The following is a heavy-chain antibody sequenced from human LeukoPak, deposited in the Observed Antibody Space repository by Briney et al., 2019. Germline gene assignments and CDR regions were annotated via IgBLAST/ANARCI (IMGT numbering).Heavy chain of an antibody. J-gene: IGHJ3*02. CDR3: ARDVYPEGYCSSTSCLDAFDI. Sequence: ASGKVSCKASGYTFTSYGISWVRQAPGQGLEWMGWISAYNGNTNYAQKLQGRVTMTTDTSTSTAYMELRSLRSDDTAVYYCARDVYPEGYCSSTSCLDAFDIWGQGTMVTVSS. D-gene: IGHD2-2*01. CDR1: GYTFTSYG. V-gene: IGHV1-18*01. CDR2: ISAYNGNT.